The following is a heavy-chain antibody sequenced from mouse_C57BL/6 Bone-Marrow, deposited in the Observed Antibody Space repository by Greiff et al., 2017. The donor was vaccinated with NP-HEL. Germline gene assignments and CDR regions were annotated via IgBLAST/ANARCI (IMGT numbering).Heavy chain of an antibody. V-gene: IGHV1-19*01. CDR1: GYTFTDYY. D-gene: IGHD1-1*01. Sequence: VQLQQSGPVLVKPGASVKMSCKASGYTFTDYYMNWVKQSHGKSLEWIGVINPYNGGTSYNQKFKGKATLTVDKSSSTAYMELNSLTSEDSAVYYCARSGIITTVVARDYAMDYWGQGTSVTVSS. CDR3: ARSGIITTVVARDYAMDY. J-gene: IGHJ4*01. CDR2: INPYNGGT.